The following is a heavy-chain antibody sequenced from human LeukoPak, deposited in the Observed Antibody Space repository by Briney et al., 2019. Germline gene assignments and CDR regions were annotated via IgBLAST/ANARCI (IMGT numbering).Heavy chain of an antibody. V-gene: IGHV3-9*01. Sequence: GGSLRLSCAASGFTFDDYAMHWVRQAPGKGLEWVSGISWNSGSIGYADSVKGRFTISRDNAKNSLYPQMNSLRAEDTALYYCAKDKGPYYYYYGMDVWGQGTTVTVSS. CDR3: AKDKGPYYYYYGMDV. J-gene: IGHJ6*02. CDR1: GFTFDDYA. CDR2: ISWNSGSI.